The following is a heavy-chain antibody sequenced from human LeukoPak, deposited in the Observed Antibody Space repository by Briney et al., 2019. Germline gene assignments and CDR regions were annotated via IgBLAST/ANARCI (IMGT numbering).Heavy chain of an antibody. D-gene: IGHD3-10*01. CDR2: ISGSGGST. Sequence: GGTLRLSCAASGFTFSSYGMSWVRQAPGKGREWVSAISGSGGSTYYADSVKGRFTISRDNSKNTLYLQMNSLRAEDTAVYYCAKALWFGEFYYWGQGTLVTVSS. V-gene: IGHV3-23*01. J-gene: IGHJ4*02. CDR1: GFTFSSYG. CDR3: AKALWFGEFYY.